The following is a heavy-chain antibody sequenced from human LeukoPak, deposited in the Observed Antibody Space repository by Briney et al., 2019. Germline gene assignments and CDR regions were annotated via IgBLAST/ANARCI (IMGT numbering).Heavy chain of an antibody. CDR1: GVSISSYY. CDR2: IYTSGST. J-gene: IGHJ6*02. CDR3: ARESADYGDRYYYGMDV. V-gene: IGHV4-4*07. Sequence: SETLSLTCTVSGVSISSYYWSWIRQPAGKGLEWIGRIYTSGSTNYNPSLKSRVTMSVDTSKNQFSLKLSSVTAADTAVYYCARESADYGDRYYYGMDVWGQGTTVTVSS. D-gene: IGHD4-17*01.